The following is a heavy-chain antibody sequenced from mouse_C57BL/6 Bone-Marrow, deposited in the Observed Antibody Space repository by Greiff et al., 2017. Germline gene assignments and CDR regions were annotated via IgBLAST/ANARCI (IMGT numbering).Heavy chain of an antibody. D-gene: IGHD2-5*01. CDR2: ISSGSSTI. V-gene: IGHV5-17*01. Sequence: EVQRVESGGGLVKPGGSLNLSCAASGFTFSDYGMHWVRQAPEKGLEWVAYISSGSSTIYYSDTVKGRCTISRDNDKNTLVLQMTSLRSEDTAMYYCARRSNSYAMDYWGQGTSVTVSS. J-gene: IGHJ4*01. CDR1: GFTFSDYG. CDR3: ARRSNSYAMDY.